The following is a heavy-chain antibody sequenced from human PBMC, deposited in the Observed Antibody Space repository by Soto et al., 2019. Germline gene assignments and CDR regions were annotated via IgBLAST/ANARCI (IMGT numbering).Heavy chain of an antibody. D-gene: IGHD4-4*01. CDR2: ISAYNGNT. CDR1: GYAFGNYP. J-gene: IGHJ4*02. Sequence: GASVKVSCKASGYAFGNYPITWVRQAPGQGLEWMGWISAYNGNTKYAQKLQDRVTMTIDTSTNTAYMELRSLRSDDTAVYYCAREMTTMTFFDYWGQGTVVTVSS. V-gene: IGHV1-18*04. CDR3: AREMTTMTFFDY.